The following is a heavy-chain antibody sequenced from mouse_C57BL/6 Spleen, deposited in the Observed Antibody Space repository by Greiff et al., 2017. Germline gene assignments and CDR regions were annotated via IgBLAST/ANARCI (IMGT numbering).Heavy chain of an antibody. V-gene: IGHV1-15*01. Sequence: QVQLQQSGAELVRPGASVTLSCKASGYTFTDYEMHWVKQTPVHGLEWIGAIAPETGGTAYNQKFKGKAILTADKSSSTAYMELRSLTSEDSAVYYGTREAAQATWFAYGGQGTLVTVAA. J-gene: IGHJ3*01. D-gene: IGHD3-2*02. CDR3: TREAAQATWFAY. CDR1: GYTFTDYE. CDR2: IAPETGGT.